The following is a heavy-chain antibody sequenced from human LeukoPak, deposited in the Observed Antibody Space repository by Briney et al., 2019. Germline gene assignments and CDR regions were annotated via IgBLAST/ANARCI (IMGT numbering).Heavy chain of an antibody. CDR1: GFTVSSNY. CDR2: IYSGGGT. V-gene: IGHV3-66*01. D-gene: IGHD4-17*01. J-gene: IGHJ4*02. Sequence: GGSLRLSCAASGFTVSSNYMSWVRQAPGKGLEWVSVIYSGGGTYYADSVKGRFTISRDNSRNTLYLQMNSLRVEDTAVYYCARGFRSVTTWGYFDYWGQGALVTVSS. CDR3: ARGFRSVTTWGYFDY.